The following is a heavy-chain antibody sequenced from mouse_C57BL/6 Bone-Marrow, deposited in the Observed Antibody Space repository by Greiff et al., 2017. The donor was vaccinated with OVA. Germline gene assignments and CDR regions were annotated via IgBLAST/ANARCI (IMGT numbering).Heavy chain of an antibody. Sequence: QVQLKQPGAELVKPGASVKLSCKASGYTFTSYWMHWVKQRPGQGLEWIGNINPSNGGTNYNEKFKSKATLTVDTSSSTAYMQLSSLTSEDSAVYYCARWCKDYPFDYWGQGTTLTASS. D-gene: IGHD1-1*02. CDR1: GYTFTSYW. J-gene: IGHJ2*01. CDR3: ARWCKDYPFDY. CDR2: INPSNGGT. V-gene: IGHV1-53*01.